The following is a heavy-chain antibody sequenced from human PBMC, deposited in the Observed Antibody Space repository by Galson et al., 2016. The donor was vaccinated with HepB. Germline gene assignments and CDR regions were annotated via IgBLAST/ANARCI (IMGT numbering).Heavy chain of an antibody. CDR2: ISGGGGNT. Sequence: SLRLSCAASGFTFSNYAMTWVRQAPGKGLEWVSGISGGGGNTHYADAVKGRFTISRDNSNNTLYLQVNSLRAEDAALYFCARYSNSWAPFDYWGQGRLVTVSS. J-gene: IGHJ4*02. V-gene: IGHV3-23*01. D-gene: IGHD6-13*01. CDR1: GFTFSNYA. CDR3: ARYSNSWAPFDY.